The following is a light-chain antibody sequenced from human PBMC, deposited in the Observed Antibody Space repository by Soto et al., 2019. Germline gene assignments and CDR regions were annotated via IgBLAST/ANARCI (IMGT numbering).Light chain of an antibody. V-gene: IGLV2-14*01. CDR3: SAYTTRSAV. CDR1: SSDVGGYHY. J-gene: IGLJ1*01. CDR2: EVT. Sequence: QSALTQPASVSGSPGQSITISCTGTSSDVGGYHYVSRYQQLPGKAPKLMIYEVTKRPSGVSNRFSGSKSDNTASLTISGLQAEDEADYYCSAYTTRSAVFGTGTKLTVL.